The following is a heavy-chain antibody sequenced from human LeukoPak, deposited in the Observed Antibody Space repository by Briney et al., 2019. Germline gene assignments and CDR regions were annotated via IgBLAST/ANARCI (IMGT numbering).Heavy chain of an antibody. J-gene: IGHJ4*02. V-gene: IGHV3-30*02. CDR3: AKDHARELWDFDY. D-gene: IGHD3-16*01. CDR1: GFTFNTYG. CDR2: IRSDGGKK. Sequence: GGSLRLSCEASGFTFNTYGMLWVRQAPGKGLEWVAFIRSDGGKKDYADSVRGRFTISRDNSKNTVYMQMDSLRPEDTALYYCAKDHARELWDFDYWGQGSLVTVSS.